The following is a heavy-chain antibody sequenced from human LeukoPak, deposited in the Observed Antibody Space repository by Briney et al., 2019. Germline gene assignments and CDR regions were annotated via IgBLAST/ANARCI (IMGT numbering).Heavy chain of an antibody. V-gene: IGHV4-34*01. Sequence: NPSETLSLTCAVYGGSFSGYYWSWIRQPPGKGLEWIGEINHSGSTNYNPSLKSRVTISVDTSKNQFSLKLSSVTAADTAVYYCARGKEGGPGFDYWGQGTLVTVSS. J-gene: IGHJ4*02. CDR1: GGSFSGYY. CDR2: INHSGST. CDR3: ARGKEGGPGFDY. D-gene: IGHD3-16*01.